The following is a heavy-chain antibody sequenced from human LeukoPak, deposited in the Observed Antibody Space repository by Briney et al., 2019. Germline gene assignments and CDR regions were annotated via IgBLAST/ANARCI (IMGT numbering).Heavy chain of an antibody. CDR3: AKDQTVGGTSPFDY. V-gene: IGHV3-30*18. CDR2: ISYDGIYK. Sequence: GGSLRLSCAASGFTFSSYGMHWVRQAPGKGLEWVAYISYDGIYKNYTDSVKGRFTIARDNSKTTLYLQMISLRPEDSAVYFCAKDQTVGGTSPFDYWGQGTLVTVSS. D-gene: IGHD1-26*01. J-gene: IGHJ4*02. CDR1: GFTFSSYG.